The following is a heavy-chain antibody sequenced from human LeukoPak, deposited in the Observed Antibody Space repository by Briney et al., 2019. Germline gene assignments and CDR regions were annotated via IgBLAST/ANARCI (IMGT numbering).Heavy chain of an antibody. CDR1: GFTFSSYG. V-gene: IGHV3-30*18. CDR3: AKDQDAATSRYNGYYGMDV. CDR2: ISYDGSNK. Sequence: PGGSLRLSCAASGFTFSSYGMHWVRRAPGKGLEWVAVISYDGSNKYYADSVKGRFTISRDNSKNTLYLQMNSLRAEDTAVYYCAKDQDAATSRYNGYYGMDVWGQGTTVTVSS. D-gene: IGHD6-25*01. J-gene: IGHJ6*02.